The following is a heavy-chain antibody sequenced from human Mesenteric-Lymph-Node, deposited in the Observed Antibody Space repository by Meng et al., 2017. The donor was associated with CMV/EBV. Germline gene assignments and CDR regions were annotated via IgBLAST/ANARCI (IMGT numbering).Heavy chain of an antibody. CDR1: GFTFNSYA. Sequence: GESLKISCTASGFTFNSYAMHWVRQAPGKGLEWVAFIHYDGSSKYYAESVKGRFTISRDDSKNTLYLQMNSLRAEDTAVYFCAKDFEFSSSFYYYGMDVWGQGTTVTVSS. CDR2: IHYDGSSK. V-gene: IGHV3-30*02. D-gene: IGHD6-6*01. J-gene: IGHJ6*02. CDR3: AKDFEFSSSFYYYGMDV.